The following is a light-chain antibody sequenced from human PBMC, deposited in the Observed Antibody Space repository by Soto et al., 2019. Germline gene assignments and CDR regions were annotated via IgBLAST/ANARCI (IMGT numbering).Light chain of an antibody. CDR1: QSISND. CDR3: HQYNNRLWT. J-gene: IGKJ1*01. V-gene: IGKV3-15*01. CDR2: GAS. Sequence: EIVMTQSPATLSVSPGERATLSCRASQSISNDLAWYQQKPGQTPRLLIYGASTRTTGIPARFSGSGSGTEFTLTISSLQSEDFAVYYCHQYNNRLWTFGQGIKVDIK.